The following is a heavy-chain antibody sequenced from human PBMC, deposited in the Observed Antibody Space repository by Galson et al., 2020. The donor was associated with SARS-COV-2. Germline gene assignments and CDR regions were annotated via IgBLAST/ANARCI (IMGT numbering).Heavy chain of an antibody. CDR3: TRNVVGATIGGYFDL. CDR1: GFTFSGSA. J-gene: IGHJ2*01. CDR2: IRSKGNNYAP. V-gene: IGHV3-73*01. D-gene: IGHD1-26*01. Sequence: GESLKISCAGSGFTFSGSAMHWVRQASGKGLEWVGLIRSKGNNYAPAYAASVKGRFTISRDDSKNTAYLQMSSLKTEDTAVYYCTRNVVGATIGGYFDLWGRGTLVTVSS.